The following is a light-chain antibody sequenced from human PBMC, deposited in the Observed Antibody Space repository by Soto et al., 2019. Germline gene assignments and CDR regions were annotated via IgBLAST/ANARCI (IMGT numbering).Light chain of an antibody. Sequence: EIVLTQSPGTLSLSPGERATLSCRASQSIISNYLAWYQQRPGQAPRLLIYGASSRATGITDNFSGSGSGTDFTLTINRLDPEDFAVYYCQQDGTSVTFGGGTKVEIK. CDR3: QQDGTSVT. V-gene: IGKV3-20*01. CDR2: GAS. J-gene: IGKJ4*01. CDR1: QSIISNY.